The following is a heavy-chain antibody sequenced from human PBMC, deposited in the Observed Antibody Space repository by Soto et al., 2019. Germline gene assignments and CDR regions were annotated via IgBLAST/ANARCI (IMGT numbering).Heavy chain of an antibody. Sequence: QVQLVESGGGSVKPGGSLRLSCEASAFTLSDYYMSWSRQAQGKGLEWLSYISNSGNTIYYADSVKGRFTISRDSAKNSLFLQMNSLRAEDTAVDYCASIGDCGGDCYAFDIWGQGTMVSVSS. D-gene: IGHD2-21*02. CDR2: ISNSGNTI. CDR3: ASIGDCGGDCYAFDI. J-gene: IGHJ3*02. V-gene: IGHV3-11*01. CDR1: AFTLSDYY.